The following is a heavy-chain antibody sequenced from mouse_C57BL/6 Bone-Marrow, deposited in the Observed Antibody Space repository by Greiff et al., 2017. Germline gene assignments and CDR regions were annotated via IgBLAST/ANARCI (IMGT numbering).Heavy chain of an antibody. J-gene: IGHJ1*03. V-gene: IGHV3-8*01. CDR1: GYSITSDY. Sequence: EVQLQESGPGLAKPSPTLSLPCSVSGYSITSDYWNWLRKFPGNKLEYMGYISYSGSTYYNPSLKSRSSITRDTSKNQYYLQLNSVTTEDTATYYCARWGNGYVDVWGTGTTVTVSS. CDR2: ISYSGST. D-gene: IGHD2-1*01. CDR3: ARWGNGYVDV.